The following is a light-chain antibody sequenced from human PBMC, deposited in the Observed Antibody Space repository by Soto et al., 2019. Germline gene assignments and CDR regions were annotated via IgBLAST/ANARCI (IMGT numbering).Light chain of an antibody. CDR1: QGVSNS. J-gene: IGKJ2*01. CDR3: QQLNSYPPYT. Sequence: IQLTQSPSSLSASVGDRVTITCRASQGVSNSLAWYQQKPGKAPKLLIYAASALQSGVPSRFSGSGFGTDLTLTISSLEPEDFATYYCQQLNSYPPYTFGQGTKLEVK. V-gene: IGKV1-9*01. CDR2: AAS.